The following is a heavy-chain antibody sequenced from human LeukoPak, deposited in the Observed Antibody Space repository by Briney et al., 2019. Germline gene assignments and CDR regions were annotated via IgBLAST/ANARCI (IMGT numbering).Heavy chain of an antibody. Sequence: SGGSLRLSCAASGFTFSSYEMNWVRQAPGKGLEWVSYISGSGSTIYYADSVKGRFTISRDNAKNSLYLQMNSLRAEDTAVYYCARDSAPRGWYYDASGISNWFDPWGQGTLVTVSS. CDR1: GFTFSSYE. CDR3: ARDSAPRGWYYDASGISNWFDP. J-gene: IGHJ5*02. D-gene: IGHD3-16*01. V-gene: IGHV3-48*03. CDR2: ISGSGSTI.